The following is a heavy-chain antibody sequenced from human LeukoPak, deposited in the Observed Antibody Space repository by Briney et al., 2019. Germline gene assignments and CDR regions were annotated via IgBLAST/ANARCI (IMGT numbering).Heavy chain of an antibody. V-gene: IGHV4-61*02. Sequence: SQTLSLTCTVSGGSISSGSYYWSWIRQPAGKGLERIGRIYTSGSTNYNPSLKSRVTISVDTSKNQFSLKLSSVTAADTAVYYCARTGIVGAHAFDIWGQGTMVTVSS. CDR3: ARTGIVGAHAFDI. CDR2: IYTSGST. CDR1: GGSISSGSYY. J-gene: IGHJ3*02. D-gene: IGHD1-26*01.